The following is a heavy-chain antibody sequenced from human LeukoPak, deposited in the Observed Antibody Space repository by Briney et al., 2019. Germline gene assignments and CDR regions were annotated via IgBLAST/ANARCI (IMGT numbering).Heavy chain of an antibody. Sequence: ASVKVSCKASGGTFSSYAISWVRQAPGQGLGWMGRIIPILGIANYAQKFQGRVTITADKSTSTAYMELSSLRSEDTAVYYCAGAITMIVPDVWGQGTTVTVSS. CDR2: IIPILGIA. J-gene: IGHJ6*02. CDR3: AGAITMIVPDV. D-gene: IGHD3-22*01. CDR1: GGTFSSYA. V-gene: IGHV1-69*04.